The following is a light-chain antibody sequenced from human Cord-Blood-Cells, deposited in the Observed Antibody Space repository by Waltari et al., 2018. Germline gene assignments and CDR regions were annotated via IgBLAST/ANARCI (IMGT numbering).Light chain of an antibody. CDR3: MQALQTPRT. V-gene: IGKV2-28*01. CDR2: LGS. Sequence: DHVMTQSPLTLPVTPGEPASIYCRSSQSLLHSNGYNSLDWYLQKPGQSPKLLIYLGSSRASGVPDRFSGSGSGTDFTLKISRVEAEDVGVYYCMQALQTPRTFGQGTKVEIK. CDR1: QSLLHSNGYNS. J-gene: IGKJ1*01.